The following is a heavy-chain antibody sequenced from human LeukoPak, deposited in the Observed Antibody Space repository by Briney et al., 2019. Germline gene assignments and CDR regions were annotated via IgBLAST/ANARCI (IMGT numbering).Heavy chain of an antibody. Sequence: GESLKISCKGSGYSFTTYWIAWVRQMPGKGLEWMGIIYPGDSDTRYSPSFQGQVTISADKSICTAFLQWSSLKASDTAMYYCARQQVAYYYYYGMDAWGKGTTVTISS. CDR1: GYSFTTYW. CDR3: ARQQVAYYYYYGMDA. V-gene: IGHV5-51*01. J-gene: IGHJ6*04. CDR2: IYPGDSDT. D-gene: IGHD2-15*01.